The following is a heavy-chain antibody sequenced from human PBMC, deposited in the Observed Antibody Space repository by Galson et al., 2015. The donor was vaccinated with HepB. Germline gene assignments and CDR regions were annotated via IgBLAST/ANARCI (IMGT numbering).Heavy chain of an antibody. D-gene: IGHD6-13*01. V-gene: IGHV3-73*01. J-gene: IGHJ4*02. CDR2: IRSKASNYAT. CDR3: TRLGDPSGYSSS. CDR1: GYTFSGSA. Sequence: SLRLSCAASGYTFSGSAIHWVRQTSGKGLEWVGRIRSKASNYATAYAASLKGRFTISRDDSKNTAYLHMKSLKTEDTAVYYCTRLGDPSGYSSSWGQGTPVTGSS.